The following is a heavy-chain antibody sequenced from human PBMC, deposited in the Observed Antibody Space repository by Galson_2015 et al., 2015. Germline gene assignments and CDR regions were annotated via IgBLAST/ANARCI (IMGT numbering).Heavy chain of an antibody. D-gene: IGHD6-13*01. V-gene: IGHV6-1*01. CDR1: GDSVSSNSAA. CDR3: ARGRIAAAGTNPNYFDY. CDR2: TYYRSKWYN. Sequence: CAISGDSVSSNSAAWNWIRQSPSRGLEWLGRTYYRSKWYNDYAVSVKSRITINPDTSKNQFSLQLNSVTPEDTAVYYCARGRIAAAGTNPNYFDYWGQGTLVTGSS. J-gene: IGHJ4*02.